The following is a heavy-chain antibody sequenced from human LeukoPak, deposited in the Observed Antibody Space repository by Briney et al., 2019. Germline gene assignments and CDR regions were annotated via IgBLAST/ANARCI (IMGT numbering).Heavy chain of an antibody. J-gene: IGHJ4*02. CDR1: GGTFSSYA. V-gene: IGHV1-69*13. CDR2: ITPIFGTA. D-gene: IGHD3-3*01. Sequence: SVKVSCKASGGTFSSYAISWVRQAPGQGLEWMGGITPIFGTANYAQKFQGRVTITADESTSTAYMELSSLRSEDTAVYYCAREGNITIFGVVRPFDYWGQGTLVTVSS. CDR3: AREGNITIFGVVRPFDY.